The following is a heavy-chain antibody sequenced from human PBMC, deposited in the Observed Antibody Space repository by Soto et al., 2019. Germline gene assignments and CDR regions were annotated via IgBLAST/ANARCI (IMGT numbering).Heavy chain of an antibody. CDR2: INSDGSST. D-gene: IGHD5-18*01. CDR3: AGDLGDSYGHPIDY. CDR1: GFTFRRYR. Sequence: PGGSLRLSCAASGFTFRRYRMHWVRQAPGKGLEWVSCINSDGSSTTYADSVKGRFTISRDNAKSTLYVQMNSLRAEDTAVYYCAGDLGDSYGHPIDYWGQGTLVTVSS. V-gene: IGHV3-74*01. J-gene: IGHJ4*02.